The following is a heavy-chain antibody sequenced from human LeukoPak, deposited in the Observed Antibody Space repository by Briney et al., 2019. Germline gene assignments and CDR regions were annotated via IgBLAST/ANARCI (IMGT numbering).Heavy chain of an antibody. Sequence: ASVKVSCKASGYTFTGYYMHWVRQAPGQGLEWMGWINPNSDGTNYAQKFQGRVTMTRDTSISTAYMELSRLRSDDTAVYYCARGGYSYSLGDYWGQGTLVTVSS. J-gene: IGHJ4*02. CDR2: INPNSDGT. CDR1: GYTFTGYY. V-gene: IGHV1-2*02. CDR3: ARGGYSYSLGDY. D-gene: IGHD5-18*01.